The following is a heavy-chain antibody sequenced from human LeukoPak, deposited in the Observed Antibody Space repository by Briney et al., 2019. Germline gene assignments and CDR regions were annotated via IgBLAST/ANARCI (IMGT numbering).Heavy chain of an antibody. CDR3: ARDHCPYSYGYADAFDI. CDR1: GYTFTGYY. D-gene: IGHD5-18*01. V-gene: IGHV1-2*02. Sequence: ASVKVSCKTSGYTFTGYYMHWVRQAPGQGLEWMGWINPNSGGTNYAQKLQGRVTMTTDTSTSTAYMELRSLRSDDTAVYYCARDHCPYSYGYADAFDIWGQGTMVTVSS. CDR2: INPNSGGT. J-gene: IGHJ3*02.